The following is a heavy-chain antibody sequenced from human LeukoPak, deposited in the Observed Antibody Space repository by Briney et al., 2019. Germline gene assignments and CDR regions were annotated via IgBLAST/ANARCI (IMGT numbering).Heavy chain of an antibody. D-gene: IGHD6-13*01. J-gene: IGHJ4*01. CDR3: ARGSGIAAAGTHDY. V-gene: IGHV4-34*01. CDR1: GGSFSGYY. Sequence: PSETLSLTCAVYGGSFSGYYWSWIRQPPGKGLEWIGEINHSGSTNYNPSLKSRVTISVDTSKNQFSLKLSSVTAADTAVYYCARGSGIAAAGTHDYWGQEPWSPSPQ. CDR2: INHSGST.